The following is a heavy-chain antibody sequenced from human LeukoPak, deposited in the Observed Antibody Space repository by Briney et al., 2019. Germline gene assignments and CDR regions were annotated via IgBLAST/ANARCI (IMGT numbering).Heavy chain of an antibody. D-gene: IGHD1-26*01. Sequence: SETLSLTCTISGGSISSYYWIWIRQPPGKGLEWIGFIYYNGRIKYNPSLQSRVTISEDSSKNQSSLKLRSVTAADTAVYYCARGVAGSGSTPNYWGQGTLVTVSS. J-gene: IGHJ4*02. CDR2: IYYNGRI. CDR3: ARGVAGSGSTPNY. CDR1: GGSISSYY. V-gene: IGHV4-59*01.